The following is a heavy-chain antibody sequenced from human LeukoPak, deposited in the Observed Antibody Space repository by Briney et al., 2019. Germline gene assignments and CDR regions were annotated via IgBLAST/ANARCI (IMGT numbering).Heavy chain of an antibody. CDR2: ISGSGGST. CDR1: GFTFSSYA. CDR3: AKSSYYDTSGSYREYYFDY. Sequence: GGSLRLSCAASGFTFSSYAMSWVRQAPGKGLEWVSAISGSGGSTYYADSVKGRFTISRDNSKNTLYLQMNSLRAEDTALYYCAKSSYYDTSGSYREYYFDYWGQGALVTVSS. D-gene: IGHD3-22*01. J-gene: IGHJ4*02. V-gene: IGHV3-23*01.